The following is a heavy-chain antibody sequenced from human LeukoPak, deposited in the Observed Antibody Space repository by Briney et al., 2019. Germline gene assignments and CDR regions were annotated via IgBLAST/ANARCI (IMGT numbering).Heavy chain of an antibody. J-gene: IGHJ4*02. CDR1: GFTFSSYS. D-gene: IGHD3-22*01. CDR2: ISSSSSYI. V-gene: IGHV3-21*01. Sequence: GGSLRLSCAASGFTFSSYSMNWVRQAPGKGLEWVSSISSSSSYIYYADSVKGRFTISRDNAKNSLYLQMNSLRAEDTAVYYCARDPSYYYDSSGHSPDYWGQGTLVTVSS. CDR3: ARDPSYYYDSSGHSPDY.